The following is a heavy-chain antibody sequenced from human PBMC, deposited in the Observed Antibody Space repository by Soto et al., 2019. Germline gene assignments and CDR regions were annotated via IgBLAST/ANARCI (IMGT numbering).Heavy chain of an antibody. Sequence: ASVKVFCKASGYTFTSYGISWVRQAPGQGLEWMGWISAYNGNTNYAQKLQGRVTMTTDTSTSTAYMELRSLRADDTAVYYCASLITNCDILTHGDAFDIWGQGTMVTVSS. CDR1: GYTFTSYG. J-gene: IGHJ3*02. CDR3: ASLITNCDILTHGDAFDI. D-gene: IGHD3-9*01. V-gene: IGHV1-18*01. CDR2: ISAYNGNT.